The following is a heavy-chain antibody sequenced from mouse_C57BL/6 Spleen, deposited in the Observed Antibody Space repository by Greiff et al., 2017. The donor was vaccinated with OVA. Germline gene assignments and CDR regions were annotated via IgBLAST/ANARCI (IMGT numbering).Heavy chain of an antibody. CDR3: TRNFDY. CDR1: GYTFTDYE. Sequence: VQGVESGAELVRPGASVTLSCKASGYTFTDYEMHWVKQTPVHGLEWIGAIDPETGGTAYNQKFKGKAILTADKSSSTAYMELRSLTSEDSAVYYCTRNFDYWGQGTTLTVSS. CDR2: IDPETGGT. J-gene: IGHJ2*01. V-gene: IGHV1-15*01.